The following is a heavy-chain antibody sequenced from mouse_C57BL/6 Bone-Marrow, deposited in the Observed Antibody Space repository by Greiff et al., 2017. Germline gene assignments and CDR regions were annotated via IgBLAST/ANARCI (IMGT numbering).Heavy chain of an antibody. J-gene: IGHJ4*01. D-gene: IGHD2-4*01. CDR3: ARRGDYDGQVYAMDY. CDR1: GYTFTSYW. Sequence: QVQLQQPGAELVKPGASVKMSCKASGYTFTSYWITWVKQRPGQGLEWIGDIYPGSGSTNYNEKFKSKATLTVDTSSSTAYMQLSSLTSEDSAVYYCARRGDYDGQVYAMDYWGQGTSVTVSS. V-gene: IGHV1-55*01. CDR2: IYPGSGST.